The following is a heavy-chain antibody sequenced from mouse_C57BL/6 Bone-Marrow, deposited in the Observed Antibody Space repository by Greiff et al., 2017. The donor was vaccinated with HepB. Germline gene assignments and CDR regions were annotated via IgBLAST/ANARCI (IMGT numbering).Heavy chain of an antibody. Sequence: EVQLQQSGAELVKPGASVKLSCTASGFNIKDYYMHWVKQRTEQGLEWIGRIDPEDGETKYAPKFQSEATITADTSSNTAYLQHSSLTSEDTAVYYSAWVLRFAYGGQGTLVTVSA. CDR1: GFNIKDYY. CDR3: AWVLRFAY. V-gene: IGHV14-2*01. J-gene: IGHJ3*01. CDR2: IDPEDGET. D-gene: IGHD2-3*01.